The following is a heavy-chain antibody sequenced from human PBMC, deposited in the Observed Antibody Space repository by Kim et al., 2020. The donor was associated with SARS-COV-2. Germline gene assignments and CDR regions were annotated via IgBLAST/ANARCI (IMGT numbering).Heavy chain of an antibody. CDR2: INTGKGNT. J-gene: IGHJ6*02. CDR3: ARSAAAMPPGMDV. Sequence: ASVKVFCKTSGYTFTTYAIHWVRQAPGQRLEWMGWINTGKGNTKYSEKVQGRLTITRDTFASTAYMELSSLRSEDTAVYYCARSAAAMPPGMDVWGQGTTVTVSS. D-gene: IGHD2-2*01. CDR1: GYTFTTYA. V-gene: IGHV1-3*04.